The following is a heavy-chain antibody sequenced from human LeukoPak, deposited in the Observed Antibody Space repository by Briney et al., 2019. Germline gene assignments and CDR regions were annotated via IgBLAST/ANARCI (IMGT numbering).Heavy chain of an antibody. V-gene: IGHV4-59*06. CDR1: GGSISSYY. CDR3: ARSFREWLLIFDY. CDR2: IYYSGST. Sequence: SETLSLTCTVSGGSISSYYWSWIRQHPGKGLEWIGYIYYSGSTYYNPSLKSRVTISVDTSKNQFSLKLSSVTAADTAVYYCARSFREWLLIFDYWGQGTLVTVSS. D-gene: IGHD3-3*01. J-gene: IGHJ4*02.